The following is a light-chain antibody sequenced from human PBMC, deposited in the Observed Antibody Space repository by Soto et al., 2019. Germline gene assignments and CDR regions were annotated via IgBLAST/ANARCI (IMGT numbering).Light chain of an antibody. CDR3: QQYDNLPLT. J-gene: IGKJ3*01. V-gene: IGKV1-33*01. Sequence: DIQMTQSPSSLSASGGDRVTITCQASQDISNYLNWYQQKPGKAPQLLIYGASNLETGVPSRFSGSGSGTHFTFTISGLQPEDVATYYCQQYDNLPLTFGTGTKVEIK. CDR1: QDISNY. CDR2: GAS.